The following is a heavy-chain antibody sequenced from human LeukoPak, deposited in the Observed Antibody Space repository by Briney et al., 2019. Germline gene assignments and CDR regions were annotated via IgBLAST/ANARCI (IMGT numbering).Heavy chain of an antibody. CDR1: GYTFTSYG. CDR3: ARGLAAAGGAFDY. Sequence: ASVKVSCKASGYTFTSYGISWVRQAPGQGLEWMGWISAYNGNTNYAQKFQGRVTMTRNTSISTAYMELSSLRSEDTAVYYCARGLAAAGGAFDYWGQGTLVTVSS. V-gene: IGHV1-18*01. CDR2: ISAYNGNT. D-gene: IGHD6-13*01. J-gene: IGHJ4*02.